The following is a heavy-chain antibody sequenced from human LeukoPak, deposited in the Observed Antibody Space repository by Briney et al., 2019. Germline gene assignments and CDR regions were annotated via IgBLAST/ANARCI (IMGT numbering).Heavy chain of an antibody. CDR3: ARALYTSGWYPDYFDY. Sequence: GGSLRLSCAASGFAFSNYWMSWVRQAPGKGLEWVANIKRDGNDKYYVDSVKGRFTISRDNAENSPYLEVNSLRAEDTAVYYCARALYTSGWYPDYFDYWGQGTLVTVSS. J-gene: IGHJ4*02. CDR2: IKRDGNDK. V-gene: IGHV3-7*01. D-gene: IGHD6-19*01. CDR1: GFAFSNYW.